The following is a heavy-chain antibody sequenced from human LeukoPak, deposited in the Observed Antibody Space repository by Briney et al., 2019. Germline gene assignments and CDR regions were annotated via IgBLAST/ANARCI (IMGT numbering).Heavy chain of an antibody. CDR2: IFYSGST. Sequence: SETLSLTCTVSSGSISTSNYYWGWVRQPPGKALEWIGNIFYSGSTYYSPSLKSRVTISLDTSRNQFSLKLNSVTAADTAVYYCARADIVGATNIWGQGTMVTVSS. CDR1: SGSISTSNYY. CDR3: ARADIVGATNI. D-gene: IGHD1-26*01. V-gene: IGHV4-39*07. J-gene: IGHJ3*02.